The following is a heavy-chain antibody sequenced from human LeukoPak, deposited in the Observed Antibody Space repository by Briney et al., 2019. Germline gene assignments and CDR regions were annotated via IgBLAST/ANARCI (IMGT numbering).Heavy chain of an antibody. CDR1: GGSLSGYY. D-gene: IGHD3-16*01. Sequence: PSETLSLTCTVSGGSLSGYYWSWIRQPAGNRLEWIGRIYTSVSTNYNPSLKSRITMSLDTSKNQFSLKLSPVTAADTAVYYCARTSLFVFDIWGQGTMVTVSS. V-gene: IGHV4-4*07. CDR3: ARTSLFVFDI. J-gene: IGHJ3*02. CDR2: IYTSVST.